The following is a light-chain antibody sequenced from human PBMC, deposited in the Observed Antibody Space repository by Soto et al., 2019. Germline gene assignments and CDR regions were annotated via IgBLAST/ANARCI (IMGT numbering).Light chain of an antibody. CDR1: QNFGKV. J-gene: IGKJ4*01. V-gene: IGKV1-6*01. CDR2: AAS. CDR3: LQDHGFPLT. Sequence: AIQMTQPPSSLPPSVEDKFTITSRPTQNFGKVLGWYQQKPGKAPKLLIYAASSLQSEVPSRFSGSGSGTDFTLTISSLQPEDFATYFCLQDHGFPLTFGGGTKVEIK.